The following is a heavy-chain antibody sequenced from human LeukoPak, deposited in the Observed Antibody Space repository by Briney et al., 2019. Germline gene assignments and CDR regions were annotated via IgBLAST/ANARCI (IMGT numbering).Heavy chain of an antibody. CDR3: ARDSRYFDL. Sequence: PGGSLRLSCAASGFTFGIFWMTWVRQAPGKGLEWVGNINQDGSAKYYVDSVKGRFTISRDNARNSLYLQMNSLRAEDAAVYYCARDSRYFDLWGRGTPVTVSS. J-gene: IGHJ2*01. CDR1: GFTFGIFW. V-gene: IGHV3-7*01. CDR2: INQDGSAK.